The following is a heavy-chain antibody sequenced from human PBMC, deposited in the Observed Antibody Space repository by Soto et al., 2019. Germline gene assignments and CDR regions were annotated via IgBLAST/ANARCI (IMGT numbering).Heavy chain of an antibody. D-gene: IGHD3-22*01. CDR2: ISSSGGTT. CDR3: AKDIRITMIVVVITPSFDY. J-gene: IGHJ4*02. Sequence: PGGSLRLSCAASGFTFSSYAMNWVRQAPGKGLEWVSGISSSGGTTYQADSAKGRFTISRDNSKNTLFLQMNSLRAEDTAVYYCAKDIRITMIVVVITPSFDYWGQGTLVTVSS. V-gene: IGHV3-23*01. CDR1: GFTFSSYA.